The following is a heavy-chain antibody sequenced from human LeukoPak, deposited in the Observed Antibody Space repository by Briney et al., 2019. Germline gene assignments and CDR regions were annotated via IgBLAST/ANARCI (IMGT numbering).Heavy chain of an antibody. D-gene: IGHD4-17*01. V-gene: IGHV2-5*01. CDR1: GFSLSTSGVG. CDR3: AHRPTYGDYPLFDY. J-gene: IGHJ4*02. CDR2: IYWNDDK. Sequence: SGPTLVNPTQTLTLTCTFSGFSLSTSGVGVGWIRQPPGKALEWLALIYWNDDKRYSPSLKGRLTITKDTSKNQVVLTMTNMDPVDTATYYCAHRPTYGDYPLFDYWGQGTLVTVSS.